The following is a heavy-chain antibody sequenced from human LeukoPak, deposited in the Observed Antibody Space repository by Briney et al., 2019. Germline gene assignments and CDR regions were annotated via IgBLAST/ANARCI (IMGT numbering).Heavy chain of an antibody. Sequence: ASVTVSCKASGYTFTGYYLHWVRQAPGQGLEWMGCVNPNSGDTNYAQKFQDSVTMTRDTSISTVYMELSRLRSDDTAVYYCARASGSYWWFDSWGQGTLVTVSS. J-gene: IGHJ5*01. CDR3: ARASGSYWWFDS. D-gene: IGHD1-26*01. CDR2: VNPNSGDT. CDR1: GYTFTGYY. V-gene: IGHV1-2*02.